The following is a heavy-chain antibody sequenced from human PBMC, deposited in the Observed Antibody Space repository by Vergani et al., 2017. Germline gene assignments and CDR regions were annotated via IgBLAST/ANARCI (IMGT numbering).Heavy chain of an antibody. CDR2: ISSSSSYI. CDR3: ARTTGTRRPFDY. D-gene: IGHD4-17*01. V-gene: IGHV3-21*01. J-gene: IGHJ4*02. Sequence: VQLVESGGGLVKPGGSLRLSCAASGFTFSSYSMNWVRQAPGKGLEWVSSISSSSSYIYYADSVKGRFTISRDNAKNSLYLQMNSLRAEDTAVYYCARTTGTRRPFDYWGQGTLVTVSS. CDR1: GFTFSSYS.